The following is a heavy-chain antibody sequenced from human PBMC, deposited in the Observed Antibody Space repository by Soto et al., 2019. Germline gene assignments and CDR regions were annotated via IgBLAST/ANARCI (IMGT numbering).Heavy chain of an antibody. J-gene: IGHJ4*02. D-gene: IGHD1-1*01. V-gene: IGHV2-5*02. CDR3: AHRGWGWNDVSDSFDY. CDR2: IYWDGDE. Sequence: QITLKESGPTLVKPTQTLTLTCTISGFSLSSSRVGVNWIRQPPGKALEWLALIYWDGDERYSPSLKKRLTIAKDASKNQVVLTMTNVDPVDTVTYYCAHRGWGWNDVSDSFDYWGQGTLVTVSS. CDR1: GFSLSSSRVG.